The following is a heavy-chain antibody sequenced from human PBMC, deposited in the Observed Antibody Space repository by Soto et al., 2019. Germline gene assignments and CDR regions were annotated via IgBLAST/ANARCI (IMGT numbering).Heavy chain of an antibody. D-gene: IGHD2-15*01. CDR2: IHYTGTT. Sequence: SETLSLTCTVSRGSINNSYWTWIRQPPGKRLEWIGYIHYTGTTNHNPSLRGRVTISVDKSNNQFSLTLKYVTAADTAVYYCATLPPRIEVTVLPIPTWGQGTLVTVSS. V-gene: IGHV4-59*12. CDR3: ATLPPRIEVTVLPIPT. J-gene: IGHJ5*02. CDR1: RGSINNSY.